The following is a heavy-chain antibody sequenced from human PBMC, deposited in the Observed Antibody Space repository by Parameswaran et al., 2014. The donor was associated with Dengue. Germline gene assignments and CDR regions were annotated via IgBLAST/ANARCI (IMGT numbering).Heavy chain of an antibody. V-gene: IGHV3-21*01. Sequence: KWIRQPPGKGLEWVSSISSSSSYIYYADSVKGRFTISRDNAKNSLYLQMNSLRAEDTAVYYCAREGATRDAFDIWGQGTMVTVSS. CDR2: ISSSSSYI. J-gene: IGHJ3*02. CDR3: AREGATRDAFDI. D-gene: IGHD1-26*01.